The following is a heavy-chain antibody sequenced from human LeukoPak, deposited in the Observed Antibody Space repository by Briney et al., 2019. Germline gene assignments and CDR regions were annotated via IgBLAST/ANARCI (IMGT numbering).Heavy chain of an antibody. D-gene: IGHD6-13*01. J-gene: IGHJ4*02. V-gene: IGHV3-11*03. CDR2: ISSSSSYT. Sequence: PGGSLRLSCAASGFTFSDYYMSWIRQAPGKGLEWVSYISSSSSYTNYADSVKGRFTISRDNAKNSLYLQMNSLRAEDTAVYYCASGIAAAGTGYWGQGTLVTVSS. CDR1: GFTFSDYY. CDR3: ASGIAAAGTGY.